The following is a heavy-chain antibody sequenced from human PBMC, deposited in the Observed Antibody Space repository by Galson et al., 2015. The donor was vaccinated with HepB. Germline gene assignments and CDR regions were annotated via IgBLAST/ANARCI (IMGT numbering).Heavy chain of an antibody. CDR3: ARVSDAYYYDSSGQSSPDAFDI. CDR1: GFTFSSYG. CDR2: IWYDGSNK. D-gene: IGHD3-22*01. V-gene: IGHV3-33*01. J-gene: IGHJ3*02. Sequence: SLRLSCAASGFTFSSYGMHWVRQAPGKGLEWVAVIWYDGSNKYYADSVKGRFTISRDNSKNTLYLQMNSLRAEDTAVYYCARVSDAYYYDSSGQSSPDAFDIWGQGTTVTVSS.